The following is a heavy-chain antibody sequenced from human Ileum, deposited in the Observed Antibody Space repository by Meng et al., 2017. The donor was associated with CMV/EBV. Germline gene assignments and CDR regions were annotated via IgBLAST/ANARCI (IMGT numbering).Heavy chain of an antibody. CDR1: GFTFSSYS. D-gene: IGHD2-2*01. J-gene: IGHJ6*02. CDR3: AREYTYCSSTSCSAGYYYYYGMDV. CDR2: ISSSSSYI. Sequence: GGSLRLSCAASGFTFSSYSMNWVRQAPGKGLEWVSSISSSSSYIYYADSVKGRFTISRDNAKNTLYLQMNTLRAEDTAVYYCAREYTYCSSTSCSAGYYYYYGMDVWGQGTTVTVSS. V-gene: IGHV3-21*01.